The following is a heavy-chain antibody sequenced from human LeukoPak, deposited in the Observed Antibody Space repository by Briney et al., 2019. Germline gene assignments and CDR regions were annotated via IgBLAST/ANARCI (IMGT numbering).Heavy chain of an antibody. CDR2: MYYSGST. CDR3: ARYGDTRFDP. D-gene: IGHD4-17*01. Sequence: PSETLSLNCGVSGGSISSYYWSWIRQPPGKGLEWIGYMYYSGSTNYNPSLKSRVTISVDTSKNQLSLTLSSVTAADTAVYYCARYGDTRFDPWGQGTLVTVSS. J-gene: IGHJ5*02. CDR1: GGSISSYY. V-gene: IGHV4-59*01.